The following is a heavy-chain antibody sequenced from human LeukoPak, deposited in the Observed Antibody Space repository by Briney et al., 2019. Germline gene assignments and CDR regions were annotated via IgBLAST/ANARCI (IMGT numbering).Heavy chain of an antibody. J-gene: IGHJ4*02. V-gene: IGHV3-48*02. CDR2: ITSRSSTI. Sequence: GGSLRLSCAASAFTVSSYNMEWVRPAPGKRRGWVSYITSRSSTIYYADSVKGRFTISRDNAKNSLFLQMNSLRDEDTAVYYCARDMYYGDYEIDYWGQGTLVTVSS. D-gene: IGHD4-17*01. CDR1: AFTVSSYN. CDR3: ARDMYYGDYEIDY.